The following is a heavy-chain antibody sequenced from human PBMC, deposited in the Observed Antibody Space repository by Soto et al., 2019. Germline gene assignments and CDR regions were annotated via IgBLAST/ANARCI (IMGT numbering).Heavy chain of an antibody. CDR1: GYTFTTYG. D-gene: IGHD1-1*01. Sequence: GSSVKVSCKASGYTFTTYGISWVRQAPGQGLEWMGWISGYKNNTDYAQKFQGRVTMTTDTSTTTVYMDLRNLRSHDTAMYYCPRDGPTIGAKEGYDMWGQGTMVTVS. CDR3: PRDGPTIGAKEGYDM. CDR2: ISGYKNNT. V-gene: IGHV1-18*01. J-gene: IGHJ3*02.